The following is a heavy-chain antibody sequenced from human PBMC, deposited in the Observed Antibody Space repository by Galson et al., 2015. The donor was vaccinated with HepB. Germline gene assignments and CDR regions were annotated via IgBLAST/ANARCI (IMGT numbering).Heavy chain of an antibody. CDR1: GFTFSSYG. Sequence: SLRLSCAASGFTFSSYGMHWVRQAPGKGLEWVAFIRYDGSNKYYADSVKGRFTISRDNSKNTLYLQMNSLRAEDTAVYYCAKPYYYDSARDAFDIWGQGTMVTVSS. J-gene: IGHJ3*02. CDR2: IRYDGSNK. D-gene: IGHD3-22*01. V-gene: IGHV3-30*02. CDR3: AKPYYYDSARDAFDI.